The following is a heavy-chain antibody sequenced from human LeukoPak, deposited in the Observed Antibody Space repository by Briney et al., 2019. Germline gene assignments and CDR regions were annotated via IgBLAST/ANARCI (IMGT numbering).Heavy chain of an antibody. J-gene: IGHJ4*02. CDR1: AYTFTSYD. D-gene: IGHD2-21*02. CDR2: MNPNSGNT. CDR3: ARAQGATAKFDY. Sequence: ASAKVSSTASAYTFTSYDINWVRQAPEQGLDWMGWMNPNSGNTGYAQRFQGRVTITRDTSISTAYLELSSLRSEDTAVYYCARAQGATAKFDYWGQGTLVTVSS. V-gene: IGHV1-8*03.